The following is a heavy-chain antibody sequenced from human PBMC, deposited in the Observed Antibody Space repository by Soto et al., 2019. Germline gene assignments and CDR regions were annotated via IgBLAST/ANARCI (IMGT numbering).Heavy chain of an antibody. Sequence: ASVKVSCKASGYSFNSYGISWVRQAPGQGPEWMGWISGHNGNTNHPQSLQGRVTMTTDTSRNTAYMELRSLRSDDTAVYYCARHRFNYYDDTVYYYFDYWGQGTLVTVS. CDR2: ISGHNGNT. J-gene: IGHJ4*02. CDR1: GYSFNSYG. CDR3: ARHRFNYYDDTVYYYFDY. D-gene: IGHD3-22*01. V-gene: IGHV1-18*04.